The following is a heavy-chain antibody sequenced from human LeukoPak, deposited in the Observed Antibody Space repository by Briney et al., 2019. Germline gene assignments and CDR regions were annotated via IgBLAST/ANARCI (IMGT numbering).Heavy chain of an antibody. CDR1: GGTFINYA. CDR3: TFFDY. D-gene: IGHD5-12*01. CDR2: IITNYGTT. V-gene: IGHV1-69*13. Sequence: SVTVSCTASGGTFINYAISWVRQAPGQGLEWMGGIITNYGTTNYAQKYQGRVTITADESTTTVYMELSSLRSEDTALYSTTFFDYWGQGTLVTVSS. J-gene: IGHJ4*02.